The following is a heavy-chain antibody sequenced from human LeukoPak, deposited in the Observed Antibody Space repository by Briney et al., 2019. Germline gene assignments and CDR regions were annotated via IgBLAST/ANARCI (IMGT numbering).Heavy chain of an antibody. D-gene: IGHD2-2*01. J-gene: IGHJ4*02. V-gene: IGHV4-38-2*02. CDR2: IYHSGST. Sequence: SETLSLTCSVSGYSISSGNYWGWIRLPPGKGLQWIGSIYHSGSTYCNPSLKSRVTISVDTSKNQFSLKLSSVTAADTAVYYCAKGYCRGNSCYDDRGAFDYWGQGTLVTVSS. CDR3: AKGYCRGNSCYDDRGAFDY. CDR1: GYSISSGNY.